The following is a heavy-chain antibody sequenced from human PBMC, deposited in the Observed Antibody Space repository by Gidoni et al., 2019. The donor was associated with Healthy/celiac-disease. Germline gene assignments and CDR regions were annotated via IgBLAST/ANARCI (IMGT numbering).Heavy chain of an antibody. CDR1: GFTFGDYA. V-gene: IGHV3-49*05. CDR3: TRVEEYYGSGSYGDGMDV. CDR2: IRSKAYGGTT. Sequence: EVQLVESGGGLVKPGRSLRLSCTASGFTFGDYAMSWFRQAPGKGLEWVGFIRSKAYGGTTEYAASVKGRFTISRDDSKSIAYLQMNSLKTEDTAVYYCTRVEEYYGSGSYGDGMDVWGQGTTVTVSS. J-gene: IGHJ6*02. D-gene: IGHD3-10*01.